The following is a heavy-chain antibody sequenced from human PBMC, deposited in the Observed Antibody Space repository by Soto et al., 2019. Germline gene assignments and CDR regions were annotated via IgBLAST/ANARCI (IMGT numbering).Heavy chain of an antibody. J-gene: IGHJ6*02. CDR1: GFTFTSSA. CDR2: IVVGSGNT. Sequence: QMQLVQSGPEVKKPGTSVKVSCKASGFTFTSSAVQWVRQARGQRVEWIGWIVVGSGNTNYAQKFQERVTSTRDMSTSTAYMDLSSLRSEDTAVYYFAADAFGYCCSTSCLYYYYGMDVWGQGTTVTVSS. D-gene: IGHD2-2*03. CDR3: AADAFGYCCSTSCLYYYYGMDV. V-gene: IGHV1-58*01.